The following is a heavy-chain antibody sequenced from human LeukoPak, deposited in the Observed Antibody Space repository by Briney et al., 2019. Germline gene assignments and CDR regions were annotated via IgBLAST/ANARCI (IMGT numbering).Heavy chain of an antibody. D-gene: IGHD6-13*01. CDR3: ELWYIAASGTG. V-gene: IGHV3-33*08. Sequence: GGSLRVSCAASGFTFTSYGMSWVRQAPGKGLEWVAVIGHDGSNKYYADSVKGRFTISRDNSKNSLYLQMNSLRAEDTAVYYCELWYIAASGTGWGQGTLVTVFS. CDR1: GFTFTSYG. CDR2: IGHDGSNK. J-gene: IGHJ4*02.